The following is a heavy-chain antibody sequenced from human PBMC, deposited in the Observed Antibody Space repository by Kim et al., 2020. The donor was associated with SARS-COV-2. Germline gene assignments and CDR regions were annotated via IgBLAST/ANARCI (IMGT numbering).Heavy chain of an antibody. D-gene: IGHD7-27*01. J-gene: IGHJ4*02. CDR3: ARDLTGDDY. CDR1: GYTLTSYD. CDR2: MNPNSGNT. Sequence: ASVKVSCKASGYTLTSYDINWVRQATGQGLEWMGWMNPNSGNTAFAQKFQGRVTMTTNTSISTAYMELRNLRSEDTAVYYCARDLTGDDYWGQGTLVTAS. V-gene: IGHV1-8*01.